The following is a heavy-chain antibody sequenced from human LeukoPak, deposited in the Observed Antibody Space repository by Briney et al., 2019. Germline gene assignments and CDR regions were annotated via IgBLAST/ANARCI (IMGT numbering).Heavy chain of an antibody. CDR2: IHYSGST. V-gene: IGHV4-59*12. CDR3: ASMIRGVDRYFQH. J-gene: IGHJ1*01. D-gene: IGHD3-10*01. Sequence: SETLSLTCTVSGGSISSYYWSWIRQPPGKGLEWIGYIHYSGSTNYNPSLKSRLTISVDKSKNQFSLKLSSVTAADTAVYYCASMIRGVDRYFQHWGQGTLVTVSS. CDR1: GGSISSYY.